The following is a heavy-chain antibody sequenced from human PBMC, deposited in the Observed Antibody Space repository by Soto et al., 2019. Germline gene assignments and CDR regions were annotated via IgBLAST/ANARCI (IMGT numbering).Heavy chain of an antibody. CDR2: ISSSSSTI. CDR1: GFTFSSYS. Sequence: GGSLRLSCGASGFTFSSYSRNWVRQAPGKGLEWVSYISSSSSTIYYADSVKGRFTISRDNAKNSLYLQMNSLRAADTAVYYCARRGSGDAFDIWGQGTMVSVSS. V-gene: IGHV3-48*01. D-gene: IGHD6-19*01. J-gene: IGHJ3*02. CDR3: ARRGSGDAFDI.